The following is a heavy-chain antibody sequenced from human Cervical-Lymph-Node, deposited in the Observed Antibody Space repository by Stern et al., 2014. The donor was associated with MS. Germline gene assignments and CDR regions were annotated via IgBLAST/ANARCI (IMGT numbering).Heavy chain of an antibody. J-gene: IGHJ6*02. D-gene: IGHD2-2*01. Sequence: VQLVEPGSEVRKPGSSVNVTCKASGGTFRSFAVNWVRQAPGQGLEWVGGIIPVFGTPTYAQKFQGRVTIISDESTNTVSVELSSLTTDDTATYFCASAHPATRRGYKGMNVWGQGTTIAVSS. CDR3: ASAHPATRRGYKGMNV. V-gene: IGHV1-69*01. CDR1: GGTFRSFA. CDR2: IIPVFGTP.